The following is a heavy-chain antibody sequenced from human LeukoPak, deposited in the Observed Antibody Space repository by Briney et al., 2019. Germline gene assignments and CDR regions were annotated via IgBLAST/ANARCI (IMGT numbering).Heavy chain of an antibody. D-gene: IGHD6-13*01. V-gene: IGHV3-11*01. CDR1: GFTFSDYY. CDR3: ARARGGWQLMDRYVFDI. J-gene: IGHJ3*02. Sequence: GGSLRLSCAASGFTFSDYYMSWLRQAPGKGLEWVSYISSSGSTRYYADSVQCRFTISRDNAKNSLCLQMSSLRAEDTAVYYCARARGGWQLMDRYVFDIWGQGTMVTVSS. CDR2: ISSSGSTR.